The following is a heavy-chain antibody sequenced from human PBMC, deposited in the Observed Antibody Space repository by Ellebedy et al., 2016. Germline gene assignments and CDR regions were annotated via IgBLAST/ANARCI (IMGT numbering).Heavy chain of an antibody. CDR1: GGSISSYY. V-gene: IGHV4-59*01. D-gene: IGHD2-15*01. CDR3: ASGGVVVEGFDY. Sequence: SETLSLTCTASGGSISSYYWSWIRQPPGKGLEWIGYIYYSGSTNYNPSLKSRVTISVDTSKNQFSLKLSSVTAADTAVYYCASGGVVVEGFDYWGQGTLVTVSS. J-gene: IGHJ4*02. CDR2: IYYSGST.